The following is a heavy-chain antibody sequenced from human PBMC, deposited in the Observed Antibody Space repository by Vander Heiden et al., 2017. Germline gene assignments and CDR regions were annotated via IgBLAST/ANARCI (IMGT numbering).Heavy chain of an antibody. CDR3: AKGLGSSSWYGLDY. Sequence: VQLVESGGGLVQPGGSLRLSCAASGITFDDFAMHWVRQVPGKGLEWVSSISWNGGTIGYADSVKGRFTISRDNSKNSLDLQMSSLRPEDTALYYCAKGLGSSSWYGLDYWGQGTLVTVSS. J-gene: IGHJ4*02. D-gene: IGHD6-13*01. CDR1: GITFDDFA. V-gene: IGHV3-9*01. CDR2: ISWNGGTI.